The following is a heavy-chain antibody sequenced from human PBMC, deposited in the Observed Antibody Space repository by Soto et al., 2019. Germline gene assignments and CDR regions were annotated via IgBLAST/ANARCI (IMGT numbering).Heavy chain of an antibody. Sequence: QVQLQELGPGLVKPSETLSLTCTVSGDSSNAYYWSWVRQPPGKGLEWIGYVYYKGTTNYNPSLKSRVTISADTSMKQFSLNLCSVSDADSAVYYCASRTVRNYYGMDVWGQGTTVIVSS. J-gene: IGHJ6*02. CDR3: ASRTVRNYYGMDV. V-gene: IGHV4-59*01. CDR1: GDSSNAYY. CDR2: VYYKGTT. D-gene: IGHD1-1*01.